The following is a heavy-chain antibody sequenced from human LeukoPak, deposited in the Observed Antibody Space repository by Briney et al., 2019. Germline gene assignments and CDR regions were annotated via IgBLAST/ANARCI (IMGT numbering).Heavy chain of an antibody. CDR3: ARGIRGVIYFDY. D-gene: IGHD3-10*01. CDR1: GLTVNSND. Sequence: GGSLRLSCAVSGLTVNSNDMNWVRQAPGKGLEWVSLIYISGITKYVDSVQGRFTISRDNSKNTLYLQMNSLRVEDTAVYYCARGIRGVIYFDYWGQGTLVTVSS. J-gene: IGHJ4*02. CDR2: IYISGIT. V-gene: IGHV3-66*01.